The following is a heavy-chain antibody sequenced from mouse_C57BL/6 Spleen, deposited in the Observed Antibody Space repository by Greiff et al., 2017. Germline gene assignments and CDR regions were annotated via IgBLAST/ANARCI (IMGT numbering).Heavy chain of an antibody. CDR1: GYSITSGYY. D-gene: IGHD3-2*02. CDR3: ARGGSSGYV. Sequence: DVKLVESGPGLVKPSQSLSLTCSVTGYSITSGYYWNWIRQFPGNKLEWMGYISYDGSNNYNPSLKNRISITRDTSKNQFFLKLNSVTTEDTATYYCARGGSSGYVWGQGTTLTVSS. CDR2: ISYDGSN. J-gene: IGHJ2*01. V-gene: IGHV3-6*01.